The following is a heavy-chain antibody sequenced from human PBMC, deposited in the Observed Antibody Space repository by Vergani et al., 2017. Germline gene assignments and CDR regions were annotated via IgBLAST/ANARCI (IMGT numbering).Heavy chain of an antibody. CDR3: ARGPRRGLELPGGFDY. CDR2: INHSGST. Sequence: QVQLQQWGAGLLKPSETLSLTCAVYGGSFSGYYWSWIRHPPGKGLEWIGEINHSGSTNYNPSLKSRVTISVDTSKNQFSLKLSSVTAADTAVYYCARGPRRGLELPGGFDYWGQGTLVTVSS. J-gene: IGHJ4*02. V-gene: IGHV4-34*01. D-gene: IGHD1-7*01. CDR1: GGSFSGYY.